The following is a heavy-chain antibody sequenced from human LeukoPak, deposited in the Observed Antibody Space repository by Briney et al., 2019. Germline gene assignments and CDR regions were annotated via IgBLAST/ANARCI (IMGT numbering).Heavy chain of an antibody. J-gene: IGHJ5*02. CDR2: ISSSSSYI. CDR3: ARRHYYGSGSYYNGPDP. D-gene: IGHD3-10*01. CDR1: GFTFSSYS. V-gene: IGHV3-21*01. Sequence: GGSLRLSCAASGFTFSSYSMNWVRQAPGKGLEWVSSISSSSSYIYYADSVKGRFTISRENAKNSLYLQMNSLRAEDTAVYYCARRHYYGSGSYYNGPDPWGQGTLVTVSS.